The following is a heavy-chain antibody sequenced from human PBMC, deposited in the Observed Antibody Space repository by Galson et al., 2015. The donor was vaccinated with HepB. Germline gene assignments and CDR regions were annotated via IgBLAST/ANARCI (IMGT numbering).Heavy chain of an antibody. CDR1: GFTFSSYG. J-gene: IGHJ3*02. V-gene: IGHV3-33*01. D-gene: IGHD6-13*01. CDR2: IWYDGSNK. Sequence: SLRLSCAASGFTFSSYGMHWVRQAPGKGLEWVAVIWYDGSNKYYADSVKGRFTISRDNSKNTLYLQMNSLRAEDTAVYYCARDYVKQQLTHDAFDIWGQGTMVAVSS. CDR3: ARDYVKQQLTHDAFDI.